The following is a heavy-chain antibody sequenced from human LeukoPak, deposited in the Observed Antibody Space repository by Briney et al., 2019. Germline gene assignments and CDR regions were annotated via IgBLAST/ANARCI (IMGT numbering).Heavy chain of an antibody. Sequence: GGSLRLSCAASGFTFSGSAMHWVRQASGKGLEWVGRIRSKANSYATAYAASVKGRFTISRDDSKNTAYLQMNSLKTEDMAVYYCTSQYLAYCGGDCYSFAFDIWGQGTMVTVSS. CDR3: TSQYLAYCGGDCYSFAFDI. D-gene: IGHD2-21*02. J-gene: IGHJ3*02. CDR1: GFTFSGSA. V-gene: IGHV3-73*01. CDR2: IRSKANSYAT.